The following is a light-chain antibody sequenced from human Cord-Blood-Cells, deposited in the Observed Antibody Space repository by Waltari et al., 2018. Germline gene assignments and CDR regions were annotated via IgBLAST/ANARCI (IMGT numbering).Light chain of an antibody. V-gene: IGLV1-47*01. CDR3: AAWDDSLRV. CDR2: RNN. CDR1: SSNIGSNY. J-gene: IGLJ1*01. Sequence: QSVLTQPPSASGTPGQRVTISCSGLSSNIGSNYVYWYQQLPGTAPKLLIYRNNQRPSGVPDRFSGSKSGTSASLAISGLRSEDEADYYCAAWDDSLRVFGTGTKVTVL.